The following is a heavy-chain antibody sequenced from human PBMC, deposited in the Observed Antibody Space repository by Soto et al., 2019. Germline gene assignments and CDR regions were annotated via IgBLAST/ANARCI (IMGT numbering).Heavy chain of an antibody. V-gene: IGHV1-46*01. CDR3: ARDQETLVRGVTDY. CDR2: IDPNGGTT. D-gene: IGHD3-10*01. J-gene: IGHJ4*02. CDR1: GYTLTKNY. Sequence: QVQLVQSGAEVRKPGASVKVSCKASGYTLTKNYMHWVRQAPGQGFEWMGRIDPNGGTTTYAQKFQGRLTMTRDTSTSTVFVQLDSLRPEDTAVYYCARDQETLVRGVTDYWGQGTLVTVSS.